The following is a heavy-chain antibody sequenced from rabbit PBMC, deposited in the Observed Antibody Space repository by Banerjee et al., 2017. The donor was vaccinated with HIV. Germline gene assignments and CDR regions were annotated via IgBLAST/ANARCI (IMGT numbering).Heavy chain of an antibody. CDR2: IYTSSGST. CDR1: GFDLSGYYY. D-gene: IGHD4-1*01. V-gene: IGHV1S43*01. J-gene: IGHJ4*01. Sequence: QEQLEESGGDLVKPGGTLTLTCKASGFDLSGYYYMCWVRQAPGKGLEWIACIYTSSGSTYYASWAKGRFTISKTSSTVDLKMTSLTAADTATYFCARDLAGVIGWNFNLWGPGTLVTVS. CDR3: ARDLAGVIGWNFNL.